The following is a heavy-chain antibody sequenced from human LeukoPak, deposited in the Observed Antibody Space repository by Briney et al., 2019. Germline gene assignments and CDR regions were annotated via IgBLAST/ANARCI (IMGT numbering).Heavy chain of an antibody. CDR3: ARDTGYSNYDY. CDR1: GLTFIPYW. Sequence: PGGSLRLSCAASGLTFIPYWMHWVRQAPGKGLVWVSRINSDGTSTTYADSVKGRFTISRDNAKNTLYLQMNSLRADDTAIYYCARDTGYSNYDYWGQGTLVTVSS. V-gene: IGHV3-74*01. CDR2: INSDGTST. D-gene: IGHD4-11*01. J-gene: IGHJ4*02.